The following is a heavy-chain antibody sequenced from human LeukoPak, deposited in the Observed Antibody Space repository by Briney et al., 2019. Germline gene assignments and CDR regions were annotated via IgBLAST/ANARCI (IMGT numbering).Heavy chain of an antibody. Sequence: SETLSLTCTVSGDSISTSNSYWGWIRQPPGKGLEWIGSIYYSGNTYYNASLKSRVTISVDTSKNQFSLKFTSVTAADTAVYYCARERRAWGEDFWGQGTLVTVSS. CDR2: IYYSGNT. CDR1: GDSISTSNSY. J-gene: IGHJ4*02. D-gene: IGHD3-16*01. CDR3: ARERRAWGEDF. V-gene: IGHV4-39*02.